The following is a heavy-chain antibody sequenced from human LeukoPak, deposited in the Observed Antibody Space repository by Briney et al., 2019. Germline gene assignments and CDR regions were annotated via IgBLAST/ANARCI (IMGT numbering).Heavy chain of an antibody. Sequence: PGGSLRLSCAASGFTFMSYWMSWVRQAPGKGLEWVANINQDGSEKYYVDSVKGRFTISRDNAKNSLYLQMNSLRAEDTAVYYCARESRVYDYLWGSYRQTNGYFDYWGQGTLVTVSS. J-gene: IGHJ4*02. V-gene: IGHV3-7*01. D-gene: IGHD3-16*02. CDR3: ARESRVYDYLWGSYRQTNGYFDY. CDR1: GFTFMSYW. CDR2: INQDGSEK.